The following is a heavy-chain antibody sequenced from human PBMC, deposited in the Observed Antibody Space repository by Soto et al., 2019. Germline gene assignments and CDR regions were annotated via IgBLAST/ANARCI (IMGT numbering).Heavy chain of an antibody. CDR3: ARGAMGEKWTFRY. CDR2: VFRTGST. J-gene: IGHJ4*02. CDR1: DGSISTYY. D-gene: IGHD3-16*01. V-gene: IGHV4-59*01. Sequence: VQLQESGPGLVKSSETLSLTCSVSDGSISTYYWTWLRKPPGKGLEWIGYVFRTGSTKYNPSLMSRVTMSVDTSKNQFSLNLTSLTAADTAMYYCARGAMGEKWTFRYWGRGTLVTVSS.